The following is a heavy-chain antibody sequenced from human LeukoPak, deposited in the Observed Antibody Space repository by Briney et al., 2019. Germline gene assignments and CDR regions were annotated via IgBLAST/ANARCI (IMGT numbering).Heavy chain of an antibody. CDR2: IIPTFGTA. CDR3: ARDRRTLRRTYYYDSSVPNWFDP. V-gene: IGHV1-69*06. CDR1: GGTFSSYA. J-gene: IGHJ5*02. D-gene: IGHD3-22*01. Sequence: GASVKVSCKASGGTFSSYAISWVRQAPGQGLEWMGGIIPTFGTANYAQKFQGRVTITADKSTSTAYMELSSLRSEDTAVYYCARDRRTLRRTYYYDSSVPNWFDPWGQGTLVTVSS.